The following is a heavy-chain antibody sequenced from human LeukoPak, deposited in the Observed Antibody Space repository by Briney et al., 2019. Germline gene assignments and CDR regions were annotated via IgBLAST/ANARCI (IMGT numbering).Heavy chain of an antibody. CDR3: AREYILGSGSYPNDY. J-gene: IGHJ4*02. V-gene: IGHV1-18*01. CDR2: ISTYNGNT. CDR1: GYTFTSYG. D-gene: IGHD1-26*01. Sequence: GASVKVSCKASGYTFTSYGISWVRQAPGQGLEWMGWISTYNGNTNYAQKLQGRVTTTTDTSTSTAYMELRSLRSDDTAVYYCAREYILGSGSYPNDYWGQGTLVTVSS.